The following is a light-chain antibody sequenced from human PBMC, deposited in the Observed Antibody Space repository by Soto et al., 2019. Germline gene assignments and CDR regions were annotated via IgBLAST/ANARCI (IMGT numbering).Light chain of an antibody. CDR2: KAS. CDR1: QTISTW. V-gene: IGKV1-5*03. J-gene: IGKJ3*01. CDR3: QQYNGYSFT. Sequence: DIQMTQSPSTLSASVGVRVTITCRASQTISTWLAWYQQKPGKAPKLLIYKASSLESGVPSRFSGSGSGTEFTLTISSLQPDDFATYYCQQYNGYSFTFGPGTKVDIK.